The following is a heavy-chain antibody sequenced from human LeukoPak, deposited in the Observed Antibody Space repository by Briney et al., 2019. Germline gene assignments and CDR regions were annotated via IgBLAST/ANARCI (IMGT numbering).Heavy chain of an antibody. V-gene: IGHV1-2*02. Sequence: ASVKVSCKASGYTFTGYYMHWVRQAPGQGLEWMGWINPNSGGTNYAQKFQGRVTMTRDTSISTAYMELSRLRSDDTAVCYCAREEVTRDYYDSSGYYSWGQGTLVTVSS. J-gene: IGHJ4*02. CDR1: GYTFTGYY. D-gene: IGHD3-22*01. CDR2: INPNSGGT. CDR3: AREEVTRDYYDSSGYYS.